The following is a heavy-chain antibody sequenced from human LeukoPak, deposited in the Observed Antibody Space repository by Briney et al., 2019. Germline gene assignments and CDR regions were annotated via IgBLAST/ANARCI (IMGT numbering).Heavy chain of an antibody. V-gene: IGHV3-30*02. Sequence: GGSLRLSCAASGFTFSSYVMHWVRQAPGKGLEWVAFIRYDGSNKYYADSVKGRFTISRDNSKNTLYLQMNSLRAEDTAVYYCAKDLGSSGWYLFDYWGQGTLVTVSS. D-gene: IGHD6-19*01. CDR2: IRYDGSNK. CDR3: AKDLGSSGWYLFDY. CDR1: GFTFSSYV. J-gene: IGHJ4*02.